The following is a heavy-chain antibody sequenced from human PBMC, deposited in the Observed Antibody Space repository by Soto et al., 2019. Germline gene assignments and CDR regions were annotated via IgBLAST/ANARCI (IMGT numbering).Heavy chain of an antibody. J-gene: IGHJ4*02. CDR3: TTDLLDVSKYSFEVVAATGRDYFDY. CDR1: GFTFSNAW. D-gene: IGHD2-15*01. Sequence: GESLKISCAASGFTFSNAWMNWVRQAPGKGLEWVGRIKSKTDGGTTDYAAPVKGRFTISRDDSKNTLYLQMNSLKTEDTAVYYCTTDLLDVSKYSFEVVAATGRDYFDYWGQGTLVTVSS. V-gene: IGHV3-15*07. CDR2: IKSKTDGGTT.